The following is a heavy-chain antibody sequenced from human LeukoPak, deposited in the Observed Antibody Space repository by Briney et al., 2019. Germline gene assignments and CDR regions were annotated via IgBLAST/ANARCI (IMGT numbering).Heavy chain of an antibody. D-gene: IGHD4-11*01. V-gene: IGHV4-39*01. J-gene: IGHJ4*02. CDR2: IYYSGSI. CDR3: ARHAYSNDELDY. CDR1: GDSISSNSYY. Sequence: SETLSLTCTVSGDSISSNSYYWGWIRQPPGKGLEWIGSIYYSGSIYNNPSLKSRVTISVDTSKNQFSLKLSSVTAADTAVYYCARHAYSNDELDYWGQGTLVTVSS.